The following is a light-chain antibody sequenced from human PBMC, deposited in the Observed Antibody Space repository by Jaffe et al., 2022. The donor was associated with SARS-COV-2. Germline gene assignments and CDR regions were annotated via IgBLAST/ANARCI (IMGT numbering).Light chain of an antibody. V-gene: IGLV1-51*01. CDR2: DND. Sequence: QSVLTQPPSVSAAPGQKVTIPCSGSTSNIGDNFVSWYQQFPGTAPRLLIYDNDKRPSGIPDRFSGSKSGTSATLGITGLQTGDEAVYYCATWDRSLSVWVFGGGTKLTVL. CDR3: ATWDRSLSVWV. CDR1: TSNIGDNF. J-gene: IGLJ3*02.